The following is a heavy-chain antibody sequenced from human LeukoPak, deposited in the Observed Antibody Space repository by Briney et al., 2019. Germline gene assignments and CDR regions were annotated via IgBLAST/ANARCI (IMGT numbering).Heavy chain of an antibody. CDR3: ARVGGTNYYYYGMDV. D-gene: IGHD1-1*01. Sequence: SETLSLTCAVYGGSFSGFYWSWIRQPPGKGLEWIGEINHSRSTNYNPSLKSRVTISVDTSKNQFSLKLSSVTAADTAMYYCARVGGTNYYYYGMDVWGQGTTVTVSS. J-gene: IGHJ6*02. CDR1: GGSFSGFY. V-gene: IGHV4-34*01. CDR2: INHSRST.